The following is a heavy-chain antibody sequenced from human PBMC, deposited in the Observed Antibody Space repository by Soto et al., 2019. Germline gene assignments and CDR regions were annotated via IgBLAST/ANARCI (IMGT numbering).Heavy chain of an antibody. V-gene: IGHV3-48*02. D-gene: IGHD3-16*01. CDR3: ARPGEGVLFYYALDV. CDR2: ISSGSDTI. Sequence: EVQLVESGGGLVQPGGSLRLPCVASGFTLSSYSMNWVRQAPGKGLEWISYISSGSDTIYYADSVKGRFTVSRDNAKNSLYLQMNSLRDEDTAVYYCARPGEGVLFYYALDVWGQGTTVTVSS. J-gene: IGHJ6*02. CDR1: GFTLSSYS.